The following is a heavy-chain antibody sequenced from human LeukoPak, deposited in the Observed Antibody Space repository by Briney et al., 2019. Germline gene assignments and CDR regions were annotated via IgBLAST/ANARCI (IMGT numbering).Heavy chain of an antibody. Sequence: GGSLRLSCAASGFTFSSYAMSWVRQAPGEGLEWVSAISSSGGSTYYADAVKGRSTISRDNSKKTLYLQMNSLRAEDTAVYYCAKGTSGQRKYYFDYWGQGTLVTVSS. CDR3: AKGTSGQRKYYFDY. CDR2: ISSSGGST. J-gene: IGHJ4*02. V-gene: IGHV3-23*01. D-gene: IGHD6-19*01. CDR1: GFTFSSYA.